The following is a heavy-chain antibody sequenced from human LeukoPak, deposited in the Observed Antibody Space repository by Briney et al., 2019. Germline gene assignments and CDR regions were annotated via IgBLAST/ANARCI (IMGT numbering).Heavy chain of an antibody. CDR3: ARNRNPRAMIVPFDP. J-gene: IGHJ5*02. CDR2: IWYDGSNK. D-gene: IGHD3-22*01. Sequence: GRSLRLSCAASGITFRSYGMHWVRQAPGKGLEWVAFIWYDGSNKYYADSVKGRFTISRDNSRNTLFLQMNSLRAEDTAVYYCARNRNPRAMIVPFDPWGQGTLVTSPQ. V-gene: IGHV3-33*01. CDR1: GITFRSYG.